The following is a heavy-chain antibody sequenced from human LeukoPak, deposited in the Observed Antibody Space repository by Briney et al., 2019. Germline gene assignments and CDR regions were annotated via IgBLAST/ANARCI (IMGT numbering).Heavy chain of an antibody. V-gene: IGHV4-4*02. Sequence: GSLRLSCAASGFTFSSYWMSWVRQARGKGLEGMGEIYHGGSTNYNPSLKSRVSMSVEVSKNHFSLTLSSVTAADTAVYYCARGNYFASESYTSEHYGLDVWGRGTTVTVSS. J-gene: IGHJ6*02. D-gene: IGHD3-10*01. CDR2: IYHGGST. CDR1: GFTFSSYW. CDR3: ARGNYFASESYTSEHYGLDV.